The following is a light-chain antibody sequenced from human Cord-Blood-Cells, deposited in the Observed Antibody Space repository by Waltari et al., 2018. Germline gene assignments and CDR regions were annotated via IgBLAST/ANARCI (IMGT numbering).Light chain of an antibody. Sequence: QSALTQPASVSGSPGQSITISCTGTSSDVGGYNYVSWYQQHPDKAPKLMIYEVSNRPSGVSNHFSGSKSGNTASLTISGLQAEDEADYYCSSYTSSSTVVFGGGTKLTVL. CDR1: SSDVGGYNY. CDR2: EVS. CDR3: SSYTSSSTVV. J-gene: IGLJ2*01. V-gene: IGLV2-14*01.